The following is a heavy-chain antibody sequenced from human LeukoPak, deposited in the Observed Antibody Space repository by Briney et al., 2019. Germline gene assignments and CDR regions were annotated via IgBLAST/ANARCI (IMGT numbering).Heavy chain of an antibody. CDR2: IYPGDSDT. CDR3: ASSPSVYCSGGSCSPFDY. D-gene: IGHD2-15*01. Sequence: GESLKISCKGSGYSFTSYWIGWVRQMPGKRLEWMGIIYPGDSDTRYSPSFQGQVTISADKSISTAYLQWSSLKASDTAMYYCASSPSVYCSGGSCSPFDYWGQGTLVTVSS. J-gene: IGHJ4*02. V-gene: IGHV5-51*01. CDR1: GYSFTSYW.